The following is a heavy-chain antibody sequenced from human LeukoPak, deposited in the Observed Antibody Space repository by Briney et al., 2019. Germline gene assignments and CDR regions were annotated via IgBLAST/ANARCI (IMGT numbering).Heavy chain of an antibody. J-gene: IGHJ4*02. Sequence: AASVKVSCKASGYPFTGYYMHWVRQAPGQGLEWMGWINPNSGGTNYAQKFQGRVTMTRDTSISTAYMELSRLTSDDTAVYYCARGDYYDSRGFRWWGQGTLVTVSS. CDR2: INPNSGGT. D-gene: IGHD3-22*01. CDR1: GYPFTGYY. V-gene: IGHV1-2*02. CDR3: ARGDYYDSRGFRW.